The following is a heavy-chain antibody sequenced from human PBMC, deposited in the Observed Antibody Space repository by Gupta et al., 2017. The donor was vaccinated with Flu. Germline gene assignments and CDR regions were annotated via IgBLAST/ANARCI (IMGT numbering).Heavy chain of an antibody. CDR2: ISGRGGAT. Sequence: MTGVRQAPGKGLEWISVISGRGGATKYADSVKGRLTISSDNSKNTLYLQMNGLRDEDTAVYYWAKGPSGTYVDNYFDYWGQGTLVTVSS. V-gene: IGHV3-23*01. J-gene: IGHJ4*02. D-gene: IGHD1-26*01. CDR3: AKGPSGTYVDNYFDY.